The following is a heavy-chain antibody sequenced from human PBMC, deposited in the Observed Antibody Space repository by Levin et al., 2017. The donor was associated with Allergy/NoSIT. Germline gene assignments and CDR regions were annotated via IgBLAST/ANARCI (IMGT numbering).Heavy chain of an antibody. CDR3: ARGGTVTSFQLCDY. CDR2: ITPNSGNT. J-gene: IGHJ4*02. V-gene: IGHV1-2*02. Sequence: GGSLRLSCKTSGYTFRNYYIHWVRQAPGQGLEWMGWITPNSGNTHSAQKLQDRVTMTTDTSISTAFMELSRLRSDDTAVYYCARGGTVTSFQLCDYWGQGTLVTVSS. CDR1: GYTFRNYY. D-gene: IGHD4-17*01.